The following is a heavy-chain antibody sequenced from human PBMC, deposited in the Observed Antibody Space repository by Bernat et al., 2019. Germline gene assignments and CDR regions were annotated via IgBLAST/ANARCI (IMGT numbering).Heavy chain of an antibody. CDR2: VDPEDGET. D-gene: IGHD2-15*01. CDR3: ATRSRDIVVVVALVAFDI. CDR1: GYTLTELS. V-gene: IGHV1-24*01. Sequence: QVQLVQSGAEVKKPGASVKVSCKVSGYTLTELSMHWVRQAPGKGLEWTGGVDPEDGETIYAQKFQGRVTMTEDTSTDTAYMELSSLRSEDTAVYYCATRSRDIVVVVALVAFDIWGQGTMVTVSS. J-gene: IGHJ3*02.